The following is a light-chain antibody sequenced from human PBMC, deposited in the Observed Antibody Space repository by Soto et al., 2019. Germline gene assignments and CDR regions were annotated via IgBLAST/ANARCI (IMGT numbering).Light chain of an antibody. V-gene: IGKV3-20*01. CDR3: QQYGSSPLYT. CDR1: QSVSSSY. Sequence: EIVLTQSPGTLSLSPGERATLSCRASQSVSSSYLAWYQQKPGQAPRLLFYGASSRATGIPDRFSASGSGTDFTLTISRLEPEDFAVYYCQQYGSSPLYTFGQGTKLEIK. J-gene: IGKJ2*01. CDR2: GAS.